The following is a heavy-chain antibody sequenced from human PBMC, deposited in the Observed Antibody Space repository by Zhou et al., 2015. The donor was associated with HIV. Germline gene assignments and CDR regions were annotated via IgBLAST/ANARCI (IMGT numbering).Heavy chain of an antibody. D-gene: IGHD3-3*01. J-gene: IGHJ4*02. V-gene: IGHV3-30-3*01. Sequence: QVQLVESGGGVVQPGRSLRLSCAASGFTFSNYAMLWVRQAPGKGLEWVAVISYDGSNQYYADSVQGRFTISRDNSKNTLYLQINSLRAEDTAVYYCARGGELDYDFWSVYLDYWGQGTLVTVSS. CDR3: ARGGELDYDFWSVYLDY. CDR1: GFTFSNYA. CDR2: ISYDGSNQ.